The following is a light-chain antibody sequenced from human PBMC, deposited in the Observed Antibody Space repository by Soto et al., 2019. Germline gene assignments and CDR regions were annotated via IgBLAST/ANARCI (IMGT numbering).Light chain of an antibody. Sequence: IQVTQSPSSLSASVGDRVTITCQASQDIRDFLNWHQQKPGKAPKLLIYDASTLETGVPSRFRGSGSGTNFTFTISSLQPEDFATYYCQVCDNLFVTFGRGTKVDIK. J-gene: IGKJ4*01. CDR2: DAS. V-gene: IGKV1-33*01. CDR1: QDIRDF. CDR3: QVCDNLFVT.